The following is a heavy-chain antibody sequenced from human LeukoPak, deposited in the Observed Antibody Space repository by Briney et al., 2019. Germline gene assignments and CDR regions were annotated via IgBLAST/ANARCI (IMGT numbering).Heavy chain of an antibody. CDR1: GFTFYNYA. Sequence: GGSLRLSCAASGFTFYNYAMHWVRQAPGKGLEWLSIISWNSGYIVYADSVKGRFTISRDNAKKSLDLQMNSLRAEDTAFYYCAKVRGTYSSGYFFDYWGQGTLVTVSS. V-gene: IGHV3-9*01. CDR3: AKVRGTYSSGYFFDY. CDR2: ISWNSGYI. J-gene: IGHJ4*02. D-gene: IGHD6-19*01.